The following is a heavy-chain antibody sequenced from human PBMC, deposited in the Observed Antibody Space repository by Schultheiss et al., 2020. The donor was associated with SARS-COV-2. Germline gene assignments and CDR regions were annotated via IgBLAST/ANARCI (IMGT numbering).Heavy chain of an antibody. CDR3: ASIIRGYYYYYYMDV. CDR2: INHSGST. Sequence: SETLSLTCAVSGGSISSSNWWSWVRQPPGKGLEWIGEINHSGSTNYNPSLKSRVTISVDTSKNQFSLKLSSVTAADTAVYYCASIIRGYYYYYYMDVWGKGTTVTVSS. J-gene: IGHJ6*03. D-gene: IGHD3-10*01. CDR1: GGSISSSNW. V-gene: IGHV4-4*02.